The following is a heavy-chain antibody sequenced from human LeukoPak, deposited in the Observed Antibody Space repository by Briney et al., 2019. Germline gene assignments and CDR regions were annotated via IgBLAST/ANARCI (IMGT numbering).Heavy chain of an antibody. D-gene: IGHD2-2*01. V-gene: IGHV1-69*13. CDR3: ARDRGTVPAANSPAY. Sequence: SVKLLCKACGRTFRRFSIRWVRQAPGEGLVWMGALIPISGATNYAQRFQGRVTVTGDASISTAYMELSGLTSDDSAVYYCARDRGTVPAANSPAYWGQGTLVTVSS. CDR2: LIPISGAT. CDR1: GRTFRRFS. J-gene: IGHJ4*02.